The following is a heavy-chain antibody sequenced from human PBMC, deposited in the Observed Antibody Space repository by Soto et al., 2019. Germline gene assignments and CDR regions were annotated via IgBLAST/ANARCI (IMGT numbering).Heavy chain of an antibody. CDR1: GGSISSGDYY. CDR3: ARAVVLWFGELTYFDY. CDR2: IYYSGST. D-gene: IGHD3-10*01. J-gene: IGHJ4*02. Sequence: SETLSLTCTVSGGSISSGDYYWSWIRQPPGKGLEWIGYIYYSGSTYYNPSLKSRVTISVDTSKNQFSLKLSSVTAADTAVYYCARAVVLWFGELTYFDYWGQGTLITVSS. V-gene: IGHV4-30-4*01.